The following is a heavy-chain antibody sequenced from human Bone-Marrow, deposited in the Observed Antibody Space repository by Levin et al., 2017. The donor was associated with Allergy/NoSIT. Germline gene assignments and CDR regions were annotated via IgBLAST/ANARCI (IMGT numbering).Heavy chain of an antibody. Sequence: SQTLSLTCTVSGGSVSSANYYWSWIRQPPGKGLEWIGYIYFTGTTSYNPSLKSRVTISLDTSKSQFSLKLSSVTAADTAVYYCAREGAAKFDLWGQGSLVTVSS. V-gene: IGHV4-61*01. D-gene: IGHD6-25*01. CDR3: AREGAAKFDL. CDR1: GGSVSSANYY. CDR2: IYFTGTT. J-gene: IGHJ5*02.